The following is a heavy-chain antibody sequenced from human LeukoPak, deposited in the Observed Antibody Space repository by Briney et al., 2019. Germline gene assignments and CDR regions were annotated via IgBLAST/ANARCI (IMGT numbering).Heavy chain of an antibody. CDR2: INWNGGST. V-gene: IGHV3-20*04. D-gene: IGHD1-26*01. CDR3: ARYRTIMGSTIDY. Sequence: QTGGSLRLSCAASGFIFDDYGMSWVRQAPGKGLEWVSGINWNGGSTGYADSVKGRFTISRDNDKNSLYLQMNSLRAGDTALYYCARYRTIMGSTIDYWGQGTLVTVSS. CDR1: GFIFDDYG. J-gene: IGHJ4*02.